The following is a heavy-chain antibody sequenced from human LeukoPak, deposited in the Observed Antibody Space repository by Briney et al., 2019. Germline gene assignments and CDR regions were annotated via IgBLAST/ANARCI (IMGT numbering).Heavy chain of an antibody. CDR1: GFTFISYA. D-gene: IGHD3-22*01. V-gene: IGHV3-74*01. Sequence: GGSLRLSCAASGFTFISYAMHWVRQGPGKGLVWVSCINSDGSRTTYADSVKGRFTISRDNAKNTLYLQMNSLRAEDTAVYYCARGFLIGSSGSVDWGQGTLVTVSS. CDR2: INSDGSRT. J-gene: IGHJ4*02. CDR3: ARGFLIGSSGSVD.